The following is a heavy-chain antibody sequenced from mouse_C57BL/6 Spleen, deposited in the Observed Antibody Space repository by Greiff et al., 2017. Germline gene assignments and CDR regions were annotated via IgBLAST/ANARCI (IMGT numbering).Heavy chain of an antibody. CDR3: ARTVVAASYDFDY. J-gene: IGHJ2*01. Sequence: QVQLQESGAELVMPGASVKLSCKASGYTFTSYWMHWVKQRPGQGLEWIGEIDPSDSYTNYNQKFKGKATLTVDKSSSTAYMQLSRLPSEDSAVYYCARTVVAASYDFDYWGQGTTLTVSS. CDR2: IDPSDSYT. V-gene: IGHV1-69*01. CDR1: GYTFTSYW. D-gene: IGHD6-2*01.